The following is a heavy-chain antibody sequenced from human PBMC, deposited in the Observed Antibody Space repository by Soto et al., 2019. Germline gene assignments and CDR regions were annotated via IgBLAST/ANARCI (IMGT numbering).Heavy chain of an antibody. CDR1: GYTLTELS. CDR3: ARVKGSGWLNWFDP. V-gene: IGHV1-24*01. J-gene: IGHJ5*02. D-gene: IGHD6-19*01. CDR2: FDPEDGET. Sequence: GASVKVSCKVSGYTLTELSMHWVRQAPGKGLEWMGGFDPEDGETIYAQKLQGRVTMTTDTSTSTAYMELRSLRSDDTAVYYCARVKGSGWLNWFDPWGQGTPVTVSS.